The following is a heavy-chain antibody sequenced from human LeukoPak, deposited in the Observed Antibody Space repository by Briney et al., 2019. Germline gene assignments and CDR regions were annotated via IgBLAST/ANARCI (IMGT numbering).Heavy chain of an antibody. CDR3: ARSSGYSDALDYYYMDV. CDR2: INWNGGST. Sequence: GGSLRLSCAASGFTFDDYGMSWVRQAPGKGLEWVSGINWNGGSTGYADSVKGRFTISRDNAKNSLYLQMNSLRVEDTAVYYCARSSGYSDALDYYYMDVWGKGITVTVSS. CDR1: GFTFDDYG. J-gene: IGHJ6*03. V-gene: IGHV3-20*04. D-gene: IGHD5-18*01.